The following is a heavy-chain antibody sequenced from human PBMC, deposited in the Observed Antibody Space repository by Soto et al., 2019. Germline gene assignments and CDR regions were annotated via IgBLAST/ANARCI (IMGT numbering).Heavy chain of an antibody. J-gene: IGHJ3*02. V-gene: IGHV3-23*01. CDR1: GFTFSSYA. Sequence: PGGSLRLSCAASGFTFSSYAMSWVRQAPGKGLEWVSAISGSGGSTYYADSVKGRFTIPRDNSKNTLYLQMNSLRAEDTAVYYCAKDPGPGSSGWSDAFDIWGQGTMVTVSS. CDR3: AKDPGPGSSGWSDAFDI. D-gene: IGHD6-19*01. CDR2: ISGSGGST.